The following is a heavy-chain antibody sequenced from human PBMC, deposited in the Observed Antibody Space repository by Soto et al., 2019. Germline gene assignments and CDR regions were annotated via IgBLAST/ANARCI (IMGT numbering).Heavy chain of an antibody. Sequence: GGSLRLSCAASGFTFSSYAMSWVRQGPGKGLEWISTISPTGNTHYADSVEGRFTISRDDSKNTFYLQMNNLRADDTGVYYCAKDPSTGHADLWGQGTLVTVSS. J-gene: IGHJ5*02. CDR2: ISPTGNT. CDR1: GFTFSSYA. D-gene: IGHD3-9*01. V-gene: IGHV3-23*01. CDR3: AKDPSTGHADL.